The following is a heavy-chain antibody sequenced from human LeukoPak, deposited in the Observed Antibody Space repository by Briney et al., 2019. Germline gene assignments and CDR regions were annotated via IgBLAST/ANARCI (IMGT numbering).Heavy chain of an antibody. J-gene: IGHJ4*02. D-gene: IGHD6-6*01. Sequence: ASVKVSCKASGYTFPSYFMHWVRQAPGQGLEWMGIINPTGGSTTYAQKFQGRVTMTRDTSTSTVYMELSSLRSDDTAVYYCARTAARRFDYWGQGTLVTVS. V-gene: IGHV1-46*01. CDR3: ARTAARRFDY. CDR2: INPTGGST. CDR1: GYTFPSYF.